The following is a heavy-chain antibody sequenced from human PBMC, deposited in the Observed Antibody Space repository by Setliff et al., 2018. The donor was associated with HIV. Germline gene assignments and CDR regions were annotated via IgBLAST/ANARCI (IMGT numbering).Heavy chain of an antibody. J-gene: IGHJ4*02. CDR1: GGSISSSSYY. Sequence: PSETLSLTCTVSGGSISSSSYYWSWIRQPAGKGLEWIGRIYTSGSTNYNPSLKSRVTMSIDTSKNQFSLKLNSVTAADTAVYYCAKDRSGYGDSNDYWGQGTLVTVSS. CDR2: IYTSGST. V-gene: IGHV4-61*02. CDR3: AKDRSGYGDSNDY. D-gene: IGHD4-17*01.